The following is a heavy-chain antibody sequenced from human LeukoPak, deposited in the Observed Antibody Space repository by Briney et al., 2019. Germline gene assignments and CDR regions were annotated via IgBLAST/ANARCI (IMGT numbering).Heavy chain of an antibody. CDR2: ISGSGGST. CDR3: AKGMGYTTSGWYFDY. Sequence: GGSLRLSCAASGFTFSSYAMSWVRQAPGKGLEWVSTISGSGGSTYYADSVKGRFTISRDNSKNTLYLQMNSLRAEDTAVYHCAKGMGYTTSGWYFDYWGQGTLVTVSS. V-gene: IGHV3-23*01. CDR1: GFTFSSYA. J-gene: IGHJ4*02. D-gene: IGHD3-16*02.